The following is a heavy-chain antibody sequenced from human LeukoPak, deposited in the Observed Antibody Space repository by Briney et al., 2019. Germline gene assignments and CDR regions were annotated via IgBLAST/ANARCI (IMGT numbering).Heavy chain of an antibody. CDR3: AKENYDILTRHGNWFDP. Sequence: GGSLRLSCAASGFTFSSYGIHWVRQAPGKGLEWVAFTRFDGSNIHYAGSVKGRFTISRDSSENTLYLQMNSLRAEDTAVYYCAKENYDILTRHGNWFDPWGQGTLVTVSS. CDR2: TRFDGSNI. V-gene: IGHV3-30*02. CDR1: GFTFSSYG. J-gene: IGHJ5*02. D-gene: IGHD3-9*01.